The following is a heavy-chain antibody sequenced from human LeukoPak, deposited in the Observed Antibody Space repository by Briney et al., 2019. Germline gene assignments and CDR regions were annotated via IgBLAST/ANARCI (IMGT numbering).Heavy chain of an antibody. D-gene: IGHD3-9*01. CDR1: GGSISSSSYY. V-gene: IGHV4-39*01. J-gene: IGHJ4*02. CDR2: IYYSGST. CDR3: ARHSLERAYYDILTGYRIDY. Sequence: SETLSLTCTVSGGSISSSSYYWGWIRQPPGKGLEWIGSIYYSGSTYYNPSLKSRVTISVDTSNNQFSMKLSSVTAADCAGYNCARHSLERAYYDILTGYRIDYWGQGTLVTVSS.